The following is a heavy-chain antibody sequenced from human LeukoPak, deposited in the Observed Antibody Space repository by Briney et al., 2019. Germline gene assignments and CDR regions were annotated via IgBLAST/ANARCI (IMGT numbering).Heavy chain of an antibody. CDR1: GYTFTGYY. CDR3: ARGLLQITFGGVIVMGNMRYYYYYYMDV. V-gene: IGHV1-2*02. J-gene: IGHJ6*03. D-gene: IGHD3-16*02. Sequence: GASVKVSCKASGYTFTGYYMHWVRQAPGQGLEWMGWINPNSGGTTYAQKFQGRVTMTRDTSISTAYMELSRLRSDDTAVYYCARGLLQITFGGVIVMGNMRYYYYYYMDVWGKGTTVTVSS. CDR2: INPNSGGT.